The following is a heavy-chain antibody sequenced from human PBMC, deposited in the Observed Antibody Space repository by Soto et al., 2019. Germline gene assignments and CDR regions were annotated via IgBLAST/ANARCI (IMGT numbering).Heavy chain of an antibody. CDR3: ARGATTVEHFYYYGMDV. J-gene: IGHJ6*04. CDR1: GGSFSGYF. D-gene: IGHD4-17*01. Sequence: SETLSLTCAVYGGSFSGYFWSWIRQPPTKGLEWIGEISHNGGTTYNPSLKSRVTISIDTSKNQFSLRLSSVSAADTAVYYCARGATTVEHFYYYGMDVWGKGTTVTVSS. CDR2: ISHNGGT. V-gene: IGHV4-34*01.